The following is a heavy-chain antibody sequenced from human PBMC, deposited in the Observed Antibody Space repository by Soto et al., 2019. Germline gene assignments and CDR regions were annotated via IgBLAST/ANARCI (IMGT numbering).Heavy chain of an antibody. CDR2: FDPEDGET. J-gene: IGHJ4*02. CDR3: ATVSRYYDSSGYCSETLDY. Sequence: ASVKVSCKVSGYTLTELSMHWVRQAPGKGLEWMGGFDPEDGETIYAQKFQGRVTMTEDTSTDTAYMELSSLRSEDTAVYYCATVSRYYDSSGYCSETLDYWGQGTLVTVSS. D-gene: IGHD3-22*01. V-gene: IGHV1-24*01. CDR1: GYTLTELS.